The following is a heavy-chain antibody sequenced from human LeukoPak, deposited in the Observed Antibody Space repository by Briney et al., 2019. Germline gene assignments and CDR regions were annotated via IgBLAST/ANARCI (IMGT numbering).Heavy chain of an antibody. CDR1: GYTFTDFA. CDR3: ARNGDPGPYYFDF. D-gene: IGHD2-21*02. J-gene: IGHJ4*02. CDR2: ISVYNGHT. Sequence: ASVKVSCKASGYTFTDFAMSWVRQAPGQALEWMGNISVYNGHTNSVQKFQGRVTMTRDTSTSTAYMELMSLRPDDTAVYFCARNGDPGPYYFDFWGQGTLVTVSS. V-gene: IGHV1-18*01.